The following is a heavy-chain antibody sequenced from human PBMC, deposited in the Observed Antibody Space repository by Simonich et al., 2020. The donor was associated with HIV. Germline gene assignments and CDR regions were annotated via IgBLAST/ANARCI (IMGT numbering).Heavy chain of an antibody. Sequence: QVQLVQSGAEVKKPGSSVKVSCKASGGTFSSFAISCVRQAPGLGLEWVGGIIPIFGTANYAQRFQGRVTITADESTSTAYMELSSLRSEDTGIYYCARKGGGRGVYYFDYWGQGTLVTVSS. D-gene: IGHD3-10*01. CDR3: ARKGGGRGVYYFDY. CDR2: IIPIFGTA. V-gene: IGHV1-69*13. J-gene: IGHJ4*02. CDR1: GGTFSSFA.